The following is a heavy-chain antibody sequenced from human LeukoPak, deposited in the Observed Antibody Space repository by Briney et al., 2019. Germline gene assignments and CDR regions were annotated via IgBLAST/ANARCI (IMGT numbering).Heavy chain of an antibody. CDR2: INPSGGST. D-gene: IGHD3-3*01. Sequence: ASVKVSCKASGYTFTSYYMHWVRQAPGQGLEWLGIINPSGGSTSYAQKFQGRVTMTGDMSTSTVYMELSSLRSEDTAVYYCARTTYDFWSNFDYWGQGTLVTVSS. CDR3: ARTTYDFWSNFDY. J-gene: IGHJ4*02. V-gene: IGHV1-46*01. CDR1: GYTFTSYY.